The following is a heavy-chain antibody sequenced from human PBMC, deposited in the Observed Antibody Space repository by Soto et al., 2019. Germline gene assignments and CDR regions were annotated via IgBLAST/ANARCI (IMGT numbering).Heavy chain of an antibody. CDR2: IYYSGST. V-gene: IGHV4-39*01. Sequence: PSETLSLTCSVSGGSISSSSYFWGWVRQPPGKGLEWIGSIYYSGSTYYNPSLRNRVTISVDTSKNQFSLKLSSVTAADTAVFYCARHYSSGSRNWFDPWGQGTLVTVSS. D-gene: IGHD6-19*01. CDR3: ARHYSSGSRNWFDP. CDR1: GGSISSSSYF. J-gene: IGHJ5*02.